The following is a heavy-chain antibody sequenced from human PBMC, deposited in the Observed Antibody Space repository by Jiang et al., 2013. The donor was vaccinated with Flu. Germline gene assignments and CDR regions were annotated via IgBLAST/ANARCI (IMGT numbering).Heavy chain of an antibody. CDR1: GGSIVNNIYY. J-gene: IGHJ5*02. V-gene: IGHV4-39*01. Sequence: GSGLVKPSETLSLTCTVSGGSIVNNIYYWDWIRQPPGKGLEWIGNIHHSGATHYNPSLRSRVSFSVDTSKNQFSLKLNSLTAADTAVYYCARHTAVLNWFDPWGQGTQVTVSS. CDR2: IHHSGAT. D-gene: IGHD2-8*01. CDR3: ARHTAVLNWFDP.